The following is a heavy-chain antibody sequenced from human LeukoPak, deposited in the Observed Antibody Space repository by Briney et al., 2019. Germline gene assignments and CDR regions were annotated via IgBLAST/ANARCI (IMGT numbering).Heavy chain of an antibody. CDR2: TYYRSKWYN. CDR1: GDSVSSNSAA. CDR3: AREGGYCSSTSSFYHFDY. J-gene: IGHJ4*02. Sequence: SQTLSLTCAISGDSVSSNSAAWNWIRQSPSRGLEWLGRTYYRSKWYNDYAVSVKSRITINPDTSKNQFSLQLNSVTPEDTAVYYCAREGGYCSSTSSFYHFDYWGQGTLVTVSS. V-gene: IGHV6-1*01. D-gene: IGHD2-2*01.